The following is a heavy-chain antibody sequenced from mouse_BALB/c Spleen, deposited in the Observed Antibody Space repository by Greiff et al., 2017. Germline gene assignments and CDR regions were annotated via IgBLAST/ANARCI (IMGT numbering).Heavy chain of an antibody. J-gene: IGHJ3*01. CDR2: ISSGGSYT. Sequence: EVQLVESGGALVKPGGSLKLSCAASGFPFSSYGMSWVRQTPDKRLEWVATISSGGSYTYYPDSVKGRFTISRDNAKNTLYLQMSSLKSEDTAMYYCARDGNFAWFAYWGQGTLVTVSA. V-gene: IGHV5-6*01. CDR1: GFPFSSYG. D-gene: IGHD2-1*01. CDR3: ARDGNFAWFAY.